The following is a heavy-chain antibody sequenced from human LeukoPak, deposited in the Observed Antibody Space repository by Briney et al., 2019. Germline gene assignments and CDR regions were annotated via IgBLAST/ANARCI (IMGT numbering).Heavy chain of an antibody. J-gene: IGHJ5*02. V-gene: IGHV1-69*05. Sequence: GSSVKVSCKASGGTFSSYAISWVRQAPGQGLEWMGGIIPIFGTANYAQKFQGRVTMSRNTSISTAYMELSSLRSEDTAVYYCARESQWPTWGQGTLVTVSS. CDR2: IIPIFGTA. D-gene: IGHD6-19*01. CDR3: ARESQWPT. CDR1: GGTFSSYA.